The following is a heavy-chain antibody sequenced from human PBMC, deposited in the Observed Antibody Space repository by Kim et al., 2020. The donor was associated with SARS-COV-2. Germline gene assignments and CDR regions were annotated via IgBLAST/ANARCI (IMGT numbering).Heavy chain of an antibody. Sequence: ASVKVSCKASGYTFTSYGISWVRQAPGQGLEWMGWISAYNGNTNYAQKLQGRVTMTTDTSTSTAYMELRSLRSDDTAVYYCARGPPYYYDSSGYYYEYFQHWGQGTLVTVSS. V-gene: IGHV1-18*01. J-gene: IGHJ1*01. CDR3: ARGPPYYYDSSGYYYEYFQH. CDR1: GYTFTSYG. CDR2: ISAYNGNT. D-gene: IGHD3-22*01.